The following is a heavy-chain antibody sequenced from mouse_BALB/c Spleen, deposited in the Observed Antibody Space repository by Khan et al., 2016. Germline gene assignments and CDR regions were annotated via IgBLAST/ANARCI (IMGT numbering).Heavy chain of an antibody. J-gene: IGHJ2*01. CDR2: ISSGSSTI. CDR3: ARGDY. Sequence: EVELVESGGGLVQPGGSRKLSCAASGFTFSRFGMHWVRQTPEKGLEWVAYISSGSSTIYYVDTLKGRFTISRDNPKNALFLQMTSLSCEDTAMYYCARGDYWGQGTTLTVSS. V-gene: IGHV5-17*02. CDR1: GFTFSRFG.